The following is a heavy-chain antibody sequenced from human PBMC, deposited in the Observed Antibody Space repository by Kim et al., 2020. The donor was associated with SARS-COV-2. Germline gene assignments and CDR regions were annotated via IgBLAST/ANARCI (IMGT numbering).Heavy chain of an antibody. J-gene: IGHJ4*02. CDR2: IKSKTDGGTT. Sequence: GGSLRLSCAASGFTFSNAWMSWVRQAPGKGLEWVGRIKSKTDGGTTDYAAPVKGRFTISRDDSKNTLYLQMNSLKTEDTAVYYCTTDRYSETLLRYFDWSHPGYYFDYWGQGTLVTVSS. CDR1: GFTFSNAW. D-gene: IGHD3-9*01. V-gene: IGHV3-15*01. CDR3: TTDRYSETLLRYFDWSHPGYYFDY.